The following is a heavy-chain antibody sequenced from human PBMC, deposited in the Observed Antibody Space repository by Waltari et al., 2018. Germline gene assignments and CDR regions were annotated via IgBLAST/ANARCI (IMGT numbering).Heavy chain of an antibody. Sequence: QVQLQESGPGLVKPSETLSLTCTVSGGSISSYYWSWIRQPAGKGLEWIGRIYTSGSPNYTPSLKSRVTMSVDTSKNQFSLKLSSVTAADTAVYYCARASPRLRYGDRNYDWYFDLWGRGTLVTVSS. V-gene: IGHV4-4*07. CDR3: ARASPRLRYGDRNYDWYFDL. CDR2: IYTSGSP. CDR1: GGSISSYY. D-gene: IGHD4-17*01. J-gene: IGHJ2*01.